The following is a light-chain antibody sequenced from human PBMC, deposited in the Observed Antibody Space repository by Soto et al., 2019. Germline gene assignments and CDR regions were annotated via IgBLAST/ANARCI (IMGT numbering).Light chain of an antibody. J-gene: IGLJ1*01. Sequence: QSALTQPRSVSGSPGQSVTISCTGTSSDVGGYNYVSWYQQHPGNAPKLMIYDVSKRPSGVPDRFSGSKSGNTASLTISGLQAEDEADYYCCSYARSSNYVFGTGTKVTVL. CDR3: CSYARSSNYV. V-gene: IGLV2-11*01. CDR1: SSDVGGYNY. CDR2: DVS.